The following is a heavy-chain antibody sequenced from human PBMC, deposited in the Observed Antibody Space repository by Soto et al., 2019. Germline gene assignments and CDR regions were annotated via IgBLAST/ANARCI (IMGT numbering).Heavy chain of an antibody. J-gene: IGHJ2*01. V-gene: IGHV3-9*01. Sequence: EVQLVESGGGLVQPGRSLRLSCAASGFTFDDYVMHWVRQAPGKGLEWVSSIRWDRGRIDSADSVKGRFTITRDNAKNSLYLQMNSLRTEDTDVHYCAKYSGGGGAHGTHWEFDLWGRGTLVTVSS. D-gene: IGHD1-26*01. CDR1: GFTFDDYV. CDR3: AKYSGGGGAHGTHWEFDL. CDR2: IRWDRGRI.